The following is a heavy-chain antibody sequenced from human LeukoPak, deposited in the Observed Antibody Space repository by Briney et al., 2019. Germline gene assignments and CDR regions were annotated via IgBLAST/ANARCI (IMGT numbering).Heavy chain of an antibody. V-gene: IGHV3-23*01. CDR2: ISGSGDSA. CDR3: AKMCGYSYGYVYFDY. Sequence: PGGSPRLSCAASGFTFSNYAMSWVRQAPGKGLEWVSSISGSGDSAYYADSVKGQFTISRDNSKDTLSLQMNSLRVEDTAVYYCAKMCGYSYGYVYFDYWGQGTLVTVSS. D-gene: IGHD5-18*01. CDR1: GFTFSNYA. J-gene: IGHJ4*02.